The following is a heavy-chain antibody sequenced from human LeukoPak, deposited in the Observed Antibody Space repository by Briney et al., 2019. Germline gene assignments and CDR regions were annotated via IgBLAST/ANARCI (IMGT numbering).Heavy chain of an antibody. Sequence: SQTLSLTCTVSGDSISSGSYYWSWIRQPAGEGLEWIGRIYSSGRTHYSPSLKSRVTMSVDTSKNQFSLKLSSVTAADAAVYYCARMGDRLQWLDPSYYFDYWGQGTLVTVSS. CDR1: GDSISSGSYY. D-gene: IGHD6-19*01. J-gene: IGHJ4*02. CDR3: ARMGDRLQWLDPSYYFDY. CDR2: IYSSGRT. V-gene: IGHV4-61*02.